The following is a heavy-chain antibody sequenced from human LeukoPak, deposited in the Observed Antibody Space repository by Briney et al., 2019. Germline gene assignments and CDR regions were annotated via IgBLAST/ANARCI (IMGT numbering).Heavy chain of an antibody. CDR3: ARALYGPGKY. J-gene: IGHJ4*02. V-gene: IGHV3-48*03. CDR1: GFTFSSYE. Sequence: PGGSLRLSCAASGFTFSSYEMNWVRQAPGKGLEWVSYISSSGRTIYYADSVKGRFTISRDNAKNSLYLQMNSLRAEDTAVYYCARALYGPGKYWGQGTLVTVSS. D-gene: IGHD3-10*01. CDR2: ISSSGRTI.